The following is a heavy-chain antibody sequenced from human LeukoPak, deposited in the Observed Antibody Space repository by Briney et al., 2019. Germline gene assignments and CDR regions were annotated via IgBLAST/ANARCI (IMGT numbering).Heavy chain of an antibody. D-gene: IGHD2-15*01. CDR1: GGSINSADYY. V-gene: IGHV4-31*03. J-gene: IGHJ5*02. CDR2: IYYSGST. CDR3: AINLGYWSGGRCYWFDP. Sequence: SETLSLTCTVSGGSINSADYYWSWIRQHPGKGLEWIGYIYYSGSTYYNPSLKSRLSMSVDTSKNQFSLKLTSVTAADTAVYYCAINLGYWSGGRCYWFDPWGQGTLVTVSS.